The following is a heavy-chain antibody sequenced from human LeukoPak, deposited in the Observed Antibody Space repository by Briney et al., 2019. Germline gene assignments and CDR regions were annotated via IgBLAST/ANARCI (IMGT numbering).Heavy chain of an antibody. V-gene: IGHV4-39*01. CDR2: IYYSGST. D-gene: IGHD2-8*01. CDR1: GGSISSSSYY. J-gene: IGHJ3*02. CDR3: ATLQEDIVLMVFPPGVAFDI. Sequence: SETLSLTCTVSGGSISSSSYYWGWIRQPPGKGLEWIGSIYYSGSTYYNPSLKSRVTISVDTSQNQFSLKLSSVTAADTAVYYCATLQEDIVLMVFPPGVAFDIWGQGTMVTVSS.